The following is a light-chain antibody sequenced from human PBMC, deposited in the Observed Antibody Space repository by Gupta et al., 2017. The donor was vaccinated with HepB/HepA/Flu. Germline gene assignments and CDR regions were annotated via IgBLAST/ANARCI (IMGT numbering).Light chain of an antibody. CDR2: GTS. CDR1: QSVSSSY. Sequence: DIVLTQSPGTLSLSPGERATLSCRASQSVSSSYLAWYQQKPGQAPRLLIYGTSSRAAGIPDRFSGSGSGTDFTLTTSRLEPEDFAVFYCQQYGSSSFTFGPGTKVDIK. CDR3: QQYGSSSFT. V-gene: IGKV3-20*01. J-gene: IGKJ3*01.